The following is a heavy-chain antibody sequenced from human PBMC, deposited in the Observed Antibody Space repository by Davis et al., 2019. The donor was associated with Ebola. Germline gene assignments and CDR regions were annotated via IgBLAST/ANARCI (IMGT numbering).Heavy chain of an antibody. CDR2: IKQDGSEK. J-gene: IGHJ4*02. Sequence: GESLKISCAASGFTFSSYWMSWVRQAPGKGLEWVANIKQDGSEKYYVDSVKGRFTISRDNAKNSLYLQMNSLRAEDTAVYYCARGWENYDILTGSFDYWGQGTLVTVSS. CDR3: ARGWENYDILTGSFDY. CDR1: GFTFSSYW. V-gene: IGHV3-7*04. D-gene: IGHD3-9*01.